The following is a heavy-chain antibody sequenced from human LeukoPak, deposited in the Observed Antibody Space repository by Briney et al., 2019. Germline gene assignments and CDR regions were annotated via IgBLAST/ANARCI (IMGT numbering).Heavy chain of an antibody. J-gene: IGHJ6*02. CDR3: TTCLNGAGQPVAIYYYGMDV. CDR2: FDPEDGET. D-gene: IGHD2-2*01. CDR1: GYTLTEMS. V-gene: IGHV1-24*01. Sequence: ASVKVSCKVSGYTLTEMSIHWVRQAPGGALEWMGGFDPEDGETVYAPKFQGRVTMTEDTSADTAYMELSSLRSEDTAVYYCTTCLNGAGQPVAIYYYGMDVWGQGTAVTVSS.